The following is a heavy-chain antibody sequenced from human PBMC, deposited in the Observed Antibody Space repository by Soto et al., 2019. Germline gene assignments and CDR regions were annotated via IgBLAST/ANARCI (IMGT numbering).Heavy chain of an antibody. V-gene: IGHV3-15*01. D-gene: IGHD3-10*01. CDR3: SSDAIYHFYGSGPLFHY. CDR1: GFTVSKAW. J-gene: IGHJ4*02. CDR2: IKTKTEDMTT. Sequence: GGSQSLLCAASGFTVSKAWMIWVPQAPGKGLEWVGRIKTKTEDMTTDYAAPVKDRFSISRDDSENIVYLQTNSLKTEDSGIYYCSSDAIYHFYGSGPLFHYWGPGPLVTVSS.